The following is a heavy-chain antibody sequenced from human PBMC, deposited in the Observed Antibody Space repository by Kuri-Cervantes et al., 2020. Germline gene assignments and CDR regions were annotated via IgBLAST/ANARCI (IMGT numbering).Heavy chain of an antibody. Sequence: SVKVSCKASGGTFSSYAISWVRQAPGQGLEWMGGIIPIFGTANYAQKFQGRVTITADKSTSTAYMELSGLRSEDTAVYYCARGGYFSSGWPYYYYYYMDVWGKGTTVTVSS. J-gene: IGHJ6*03. V-gene: IGHV1-69*06. CDR1: GGTFSSYA. D-gene: IGHD6-19*01. CDR2: IIPIFGTA. CDR3: ARGGYFSSGWPYYYYYYMDV.